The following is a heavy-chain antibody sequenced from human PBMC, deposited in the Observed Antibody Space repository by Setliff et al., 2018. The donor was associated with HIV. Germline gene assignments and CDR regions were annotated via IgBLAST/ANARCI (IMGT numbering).Heavy chain of an antibody. CDR2: LSGSGGSA. Sequence: GGSLRLSCAASELTFSNYAMTWVRQAPGKGLEWVSSLSGSGGSAYYADSGKGRFTISRDNSKNTLYLRMNSLRAEDTAVYYCAQAQTSVSGSYYQYLQHWGQGTLVTVSS. D-gene: IGHD3-10*01. CDR3: AQAQTSVSGSYYQYLQH. V-gene: IGHV3-23*01. CDR1: ELTFSNYA. J-gene: IGHJ1*01.